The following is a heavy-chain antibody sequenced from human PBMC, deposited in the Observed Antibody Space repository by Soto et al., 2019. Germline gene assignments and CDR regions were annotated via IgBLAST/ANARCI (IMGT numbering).Heavy chain of an antibody. V-gene: IGHV3-33*01. D-gene: IGHD4-17*01. Sequence: SLRLSCAASGFTFSSYGMHWVRQAPGKGLEWVAVIWYDGSNKYYADSVKGRFTISRDNSKNTLYLQMNSLRAEDTAVYYCARDRAMTTVTIDYWGQGTLVTVSS. CDR1: GFTFSSYG. CDR2: IWYDGSNK. J-gene: IGHJ4*02. CDR3: ARDRAMTTVTIDY.